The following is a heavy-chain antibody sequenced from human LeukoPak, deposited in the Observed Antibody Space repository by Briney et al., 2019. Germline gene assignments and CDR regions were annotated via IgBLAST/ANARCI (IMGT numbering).Heavy chain of an antibody. CDR1: GGSVSSGSYY. CDR2: IYHTGST. Sequence: SETLSLTCTVSGGSVSSGSYYWSWIRQPPGKGLEWIGHIYHTGSTNYNPSLKSRVTISLDTSKNQFSLKLTSVSAADTAVYYCARDVRTINVLTGYYRPYYFDYWGQGTLVTVPS. V-gene: IGHV4-61*01. J-gene: IGHJ4*02. CDR3: ARDVRTINVLTGYYRPYYFDY. D-gene: IGHD3-9*01.